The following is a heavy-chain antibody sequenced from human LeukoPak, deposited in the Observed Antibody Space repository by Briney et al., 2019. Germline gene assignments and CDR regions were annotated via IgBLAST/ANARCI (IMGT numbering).Heavy chain of an antibody. CDR2: IYYSGST. V-gene: IGHV4-59*01. J-gene: IGHJ6*02. CDR1: GGSISSYY. CDR3: ARERGYCSSTSCYGGYGMDV. D-gene: IGHD2-2*01. Sequence: SETLSLTCTVSGGSISSYYWSWIRQPPGKGLEWIGYIYYSGSTNYNPSRKSRVTISVDTSKNQFSLKLRSVTAADTAVYYCARERGYCSSTSCYGGYGMDVWGQGTTVTVSS.